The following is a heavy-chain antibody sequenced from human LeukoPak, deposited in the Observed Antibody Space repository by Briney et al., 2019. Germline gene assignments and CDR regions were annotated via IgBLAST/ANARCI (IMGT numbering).Heavy chain of an antibody. V-gene: IGHV3-30*18. D-gene: IGHD3-10*01. Sequence: GGSLRLSCAASGFTFSSYGMHWVRQAPGKGLEWVAVISYDGSNKYYADSVKGRFTISRDSSKNTLYPQMNSLRAEDTAVYYCAKDRGDAPVRLTYYFDYWGQGTLVTVSS. CDR1: GFTFSSYG. CDR2: ISYDGSNK. CDR3: AKDRGDAPVRLTYYFDY. J-gene: IGHJ4*02.